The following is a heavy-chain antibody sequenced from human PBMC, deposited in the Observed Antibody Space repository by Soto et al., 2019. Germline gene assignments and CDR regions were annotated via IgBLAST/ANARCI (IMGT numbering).Heavy chain of an antibody. J-gene: IGHJ4*02. CDR3: ARVNVFDHSADYLDC. V-gene: IGHV5-10-1*01. CDR1: GYDFATYW. CDR2: IDPSDSYT. Sequence: GESLKIYCKGSGYDFATYWIARVRQMPGKGLEWAGRIDPSDSYTSYSPSFQGHVTISVDKSITTAYLQLTSLKASDTVTYLCARVNVFDHSADYLDCGGQGTQVTGYS. D-gene: IGHD3-10*01.